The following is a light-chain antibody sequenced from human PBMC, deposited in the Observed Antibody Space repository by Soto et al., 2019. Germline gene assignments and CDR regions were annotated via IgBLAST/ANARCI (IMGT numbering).Light chain of an antibody. J-gene: IGLJ1*01. CDR1: NSGVGGYNY. CDR2: DVS. CDR3: SSYTSNSTPHYV. Sequence: QSDLNQPASVSGSPGQSITFSSTGTNSGVGGYNYVSWYQQHPGKAPKLMIYDVSNRPSGVSDRFSGSKSGNTASLTISGLQAEDEADYYSSSYTSNSTPHYVFGTGTKVTVL. V-gene: IGLV2-14*01.